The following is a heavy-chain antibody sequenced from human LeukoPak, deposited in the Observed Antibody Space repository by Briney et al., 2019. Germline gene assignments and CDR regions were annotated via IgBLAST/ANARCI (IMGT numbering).Heavy chain of an antibody. CDR2: ISGDGGST. CDR1: GFTFDDYA. Sequence: GGSLRLSCAASGFTFDDYAMHWVRHAPGKGLEWVSLISGDGGSTYYADSVKGRFTISRDNSKNSLYLQMNSLRTEDTALYYCAKGGRYYYDSSGYYYDPSGYYYGMDVWGQGTTVTVSS. V-gene: IGHV3-43*02. J-gene: IGHJ6*02. CDR3: AKGGRYYYDSSGYYYDPSGYYYGMDV. D-gene: IGHD3-22*01.